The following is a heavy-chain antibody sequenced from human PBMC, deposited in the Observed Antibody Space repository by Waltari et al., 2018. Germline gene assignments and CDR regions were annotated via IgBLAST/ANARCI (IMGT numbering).Heavy chain of an antibody. CDR2: INPDSGGT. J-gene: IGHJ6*04. D-gene: IGHD5-18*01. V-gene: IGHV1-2*02. CDR1: GYTFTAHY. Sequence: QVLVVQSGAEVKMPGASVTVSCKASGYTFTAHYIQWVRPAPGQGLELMGWINPDSGGTKYAQKFQGRVTMTRDTSVSTAYMELSSLRFEDTAVYFCAREAQYSYGNLYMDVWGKGTTVTVSS. CDR3: AREAQYSYGNLYMDV.